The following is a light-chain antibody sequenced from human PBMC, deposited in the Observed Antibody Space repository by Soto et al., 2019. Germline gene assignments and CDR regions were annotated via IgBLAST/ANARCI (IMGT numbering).Light chain of an antibody. CDR1: ESVNDY. J-gene: IGKJ2*01. Sequence: EIVLTQSPATLSLSPGERATLSCRASESVNDYLAWYQQKPGQAPRLLIYGASNRATGIPVRFSGSGSGTDFTLTTSSLEPEDFAVYYCQHRGRWPRTFGQGTKLEI. CDR2: GAS. V-gene: IGKV3-11*01. CDR3: QHRGRWPRT.